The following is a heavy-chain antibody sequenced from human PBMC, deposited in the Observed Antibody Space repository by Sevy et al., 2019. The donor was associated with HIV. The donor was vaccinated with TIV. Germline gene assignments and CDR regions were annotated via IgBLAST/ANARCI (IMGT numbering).Heavy chain of an antibody. J-gene: IGHJ4*02. CDR2: ISYDGSNK. CDR1: GFTFSSYA. D-gene: IGHD3-10*01. CDR3: ARESLWFGELLGGFGY. V-gene: IGHV3-30-3*01. Sequence: GGSLRLSCAASGFTFSSYAMHWVRQAPGKGLEWEAVISYDGSNKYYADSVKGRFTISRDNSKNTLYLQMNSLRAEDTAVYYCARESLWFGELLGGFGYWGQGTLVTVSS.